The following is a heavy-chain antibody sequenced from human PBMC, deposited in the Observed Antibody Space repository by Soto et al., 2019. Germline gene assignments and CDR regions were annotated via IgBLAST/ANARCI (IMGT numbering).Heavy chain of an antibody. CDR2: IYHSGST. CDR3: ARKFVVVVAATLSWFDP. D-gene: IGHD2-15*01. V-gene: IGHV4-4*02. J-gene: IGHJ5*02. Sequence: QVQLQESGPGLVKPSGTLSLTCADSSGSISSSNWWSWVRQPPGKGLEWIGEIYHSGSTNYNPSLKSRVSISVDKSKNQFSLKLSSVTAADTAVYYCARKFVVVVAATLSWFDPWGQGPLVTVSS. CDR1: SGSISSSNW.